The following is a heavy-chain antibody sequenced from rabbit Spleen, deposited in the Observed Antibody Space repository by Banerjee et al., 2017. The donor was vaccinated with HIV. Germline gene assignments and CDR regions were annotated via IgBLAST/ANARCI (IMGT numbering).Heavy chain of an antibody. J-gene: IGHJ4*01. CDR2: IGTGSGRT. CDR1: GFSFSSGYY. D-gene: IGHD3-3*01. CDR3: ARDLVVAIGWNFNL. Sequence: QEQLVESGGGLVRPGASLTLTCKASGFSFSSGYYMSWVRQAPGKGLEWIGCIGTGSGRTYYASWAKGRFTISKTSSTTVTLQMTSLTAADTATYFCARDLVVAIGWNFNLWGQGTLVTVS. V-gene: IGHV1S45*01.